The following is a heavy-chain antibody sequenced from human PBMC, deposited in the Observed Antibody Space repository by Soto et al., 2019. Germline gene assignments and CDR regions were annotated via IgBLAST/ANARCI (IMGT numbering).Heavy chain of an antibody. CDR3: AREGLIAVADQTFDY. J-gene: IGHJ4*02. D-gene: IGHD6-19*01. Sequence: GGSLRLSCAASGFTFSDYYMSWIRQAPGKGLEWVSYISSSGSTMYYADSVKGRFTISRDNAKNSLYLQMNSLRAEDTAVYYCAREGLIAVADQTFDYWGQGTLVTVSS. CDR2: ISSSGSTM. CDR1: GFTFSDYY. V-gene: IGHV3-11*01.